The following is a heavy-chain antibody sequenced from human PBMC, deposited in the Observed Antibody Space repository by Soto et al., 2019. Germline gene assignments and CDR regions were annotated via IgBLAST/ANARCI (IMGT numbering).Heavy chain of an antibody. CDR3: ARDKEKMTWIQLCVESGMDV. CDR2: ISYDGRNK. V-gene: IGHV3-30*04. Sequence: QVQLVESGGGVVQPGRSLRLSCAASGFTFSSYAMHWVRQAPGKGLEWVAVISYDGRNKYYADSVKGRFTISRDNSKNTLYLQMDSLRAEDTAVYYCARDKEKMTWIQLCVESGMDVCGQGTTVTVSS. J-gene: IGHJ6*02. D-gene: IGHD5-18*01. CDR1: GFTFSSYA.